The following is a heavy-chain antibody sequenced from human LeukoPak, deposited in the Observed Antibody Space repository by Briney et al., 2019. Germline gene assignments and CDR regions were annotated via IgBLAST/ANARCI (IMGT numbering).Heavy chain of an antibody. D-gene: IGHD1-26*01. CDR1: GFTFSSYE. J-gene: IGHJ4*02. CDR2: IKSTADGGAS. CDR3: TTDLRWESPPPDY. V-gene: IGHV3-15*01. Sequence: PGGSLRLSCAASGFTFSSYEMNWDRQAPGKGLEWVGRIKSTADGGASDYAAPVRGRFTISRDDSRTTLFLQMNSLKTEDTALYYCTTDLRWESPPPDYWGQGTLVTVSS.